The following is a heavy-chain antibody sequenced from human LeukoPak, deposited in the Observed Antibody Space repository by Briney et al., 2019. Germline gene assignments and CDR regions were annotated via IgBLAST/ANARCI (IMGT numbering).Heavy chain of an antibody. J-gene: IGHJ4*02. V-gene: IGHV4-4*07. CDR3: ARGSTYYYGSGSYYPSRCFDY. Sequence: SETLSLTCTVSGGSISSYYWSWIRQPAGKGLEWIGRIYTSGSTNYNPSLKSRVTMSVDTSKNQFSLKLSSVTAADTAVYYCARGSTYYYGSGSYYPSRCFDYWGQGTLVTVSS. CDR1: GGSISSYY. D-gene: IGHD3-10*01. CDR2: IYTSGST.